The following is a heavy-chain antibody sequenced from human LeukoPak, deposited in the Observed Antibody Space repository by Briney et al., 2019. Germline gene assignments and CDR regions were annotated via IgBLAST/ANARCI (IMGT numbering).Heavy chain of an antibody. J-gene: IGHJ5*02. V-gene: IGHV3-15*01. D-gene: IGHD3-22*01. Sequence: GGSLRLSCAASGFTFSNAWMSWVRQAPGKGLEWVGRIKSKTDGGTTDYAAPVKGRFTISRDDSKNTLYLQMNSLRAEDTAVYYCARGIDYYDSSGPTWGQGTLVTVSS. CDR2: IKSKTDGGTT. CDR1: GFTFSNAW. CDR3: ARGIDYYDSSGPT.